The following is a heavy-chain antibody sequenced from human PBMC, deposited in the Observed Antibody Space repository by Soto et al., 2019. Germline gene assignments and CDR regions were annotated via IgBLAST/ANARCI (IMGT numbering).Heavy chain of an antibody. CDR1: GASIRSYF. CDR3: ARNPYVRCNYYFFGL. D-gene: IGHD3-10*02. J-gene: IGHJ4*02. V-gene: IGHV4-4*07. CDR2: INIRGTT. Sequence: SETLTLTCSVSGASIRSYFWSWVRQPAGQGLEWIGHINIRGTTSYNPYPEGRVTLSVDTFKNQVSLVVTSVTAADTAVYYCARNPYVRCNYYFFGLWGPGTLGTVFS.